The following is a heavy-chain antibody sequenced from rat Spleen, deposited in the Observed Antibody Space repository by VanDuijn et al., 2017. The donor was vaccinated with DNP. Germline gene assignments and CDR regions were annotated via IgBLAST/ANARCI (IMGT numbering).Heavy chain of an antibody. CDR1: GFTFSDYA. CDR2: IMFDGSRS. CDR3: ARHEVRTVNWFAY. D-gene: IGHD1-11*01. J-gene: IGHJ3*01. V-gene: IGHV5-17*01. Sequence: EVQLVESGGGLVQPGRSLKLSCAASGFTFSDYAMAWVRQTPKKGLEWVATIMFDGSRSYYRDSVKGRFTISRDNAESILYLQMDSLRSEDTATYYCARHEVRTVNWFAYWGQGTLVTVSS.